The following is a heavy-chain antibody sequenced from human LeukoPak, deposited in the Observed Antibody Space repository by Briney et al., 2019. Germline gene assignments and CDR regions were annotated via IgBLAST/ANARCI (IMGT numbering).Heavy chain of an antibody. CDR1: GYTFTGYY. CDR2: INPNSGGT. V-gene: IGHV1-2*02. Sequence: ASVKVSCKASGYTFTGYYMHWVRQAPGQGLEWMGWINPNSGGTNYAQKFQGRVTMTRDTSISTAYMELSRLRSDDTAVYYCARDVVAAAGTWDYWGQGTLVTVSS. CDR3: ARDVVAAAGTWDY. J-gene: IGHJ4*02. D-gene: IGHD6-13*01.